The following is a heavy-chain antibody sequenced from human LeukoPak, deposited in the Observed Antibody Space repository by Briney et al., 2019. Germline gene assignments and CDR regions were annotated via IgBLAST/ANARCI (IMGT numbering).Heavy chain of an antibody. D-gene: IGHD1-26*01. CDR1: GYTFTGYA. Sequence: GASVTVSCKASGYTFTGYALHWVRQAPGQGLEWMGWTNTGSGNTKYSQRFQDRVTITMDTSASTVYMEMNDLGSEDTAVYYCARGYSGCFHYWGQGALVTVSS. V-gene: IGHV1-3*04. CDR2: TNTGSGNT. CDR3: ARGYSGCFHY. J-gene: IGHJ4*02.